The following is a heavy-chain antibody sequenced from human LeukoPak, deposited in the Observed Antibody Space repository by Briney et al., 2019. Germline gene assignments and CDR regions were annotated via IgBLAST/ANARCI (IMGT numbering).Heavy chain of an antibody. CDR3: AKGGEICSGGSCSPGY. D-gene: IGHD2-15*01. Sequence: GRSLRLSCAASGFIFSSYGMHWVRQAPGKGLEWVAVLSSDGSNKYYTDSVKGRFTISRDNSKDTLYLQMNSLRVEDTALYYCAKGGEICSGGSCSPGYWGQGTLVTVSS. J-gene: IGHJ4*02. CDR1: GFIFSSYG. V-gene: IGHV3-30*18. CDR2: LSSDGSNK.